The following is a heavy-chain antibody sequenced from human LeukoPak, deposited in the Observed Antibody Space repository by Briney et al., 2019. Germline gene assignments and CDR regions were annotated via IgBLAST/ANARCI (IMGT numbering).Heavy chain of an antibody. Sequence: GESLKISCQGSGYSFTTYWIGCVRQMPGKGLECMGIIYPGDSDPRYSPSFQGQVTFSADKSISTAYLQWSSLKASDTAMYYCARANDGDAYYFDYWGQGTLVTVSS. J-gene: IGHJ4*02. CDR3: ARANDGDAYYFDY. V-gene: IGHV5-51*01. CDR1: GYSFTTYW. CDR2: IYPGDSDP. D-gene: IGHD7-27*01.